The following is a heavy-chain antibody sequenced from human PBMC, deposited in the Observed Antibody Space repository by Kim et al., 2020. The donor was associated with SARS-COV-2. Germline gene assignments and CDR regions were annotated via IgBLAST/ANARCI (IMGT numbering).Heavy chain of an antibody. CDR3: AKDRPGYYGMDV. J-gene: IGHJ6*02. CDR2: INWNSDTI. CDR1: GFTFDDYG. Sequence: GGSLRLSCAASGFTFDDYGMHWVRQPPEKGLEWVAHINWNSDTIVYADSVKGRFTISRDNAKNSLYSQMNSLRVEDTALYYCAKDRPGYYGMDVWGQGTTVTV. V-gene: IGHV3-9*01.